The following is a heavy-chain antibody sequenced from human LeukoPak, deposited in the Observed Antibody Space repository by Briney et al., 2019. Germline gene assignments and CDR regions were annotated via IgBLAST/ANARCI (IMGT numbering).Heavy chain of an antibody. CDR1: GFTFSSYA. J-gene: IGHJ4*02. Sequence: GGSLRLSCAASGFTFSSYAMSWVRQAPGKGLEWVSAISGSGGNTYYADSVKGRFTISRDNSKNTLYLQMNSLRAADTAVYYWGNRQDLQGAFWGQGTLVTVSS. CDR2: ISGSGGNT. D-gene: IGHD1-26*01. CDR3: GNRQDLQGAF. V-gene: IGHV3-23*01.